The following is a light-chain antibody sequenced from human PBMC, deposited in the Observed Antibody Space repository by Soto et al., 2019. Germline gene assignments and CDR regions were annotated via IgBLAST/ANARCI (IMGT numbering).Light chain of an antibody. CDR2: GAS. Sequence: EIVLTQSPATLSVSPGARAILSCRASQAVRRNLAWYHQKPGQAPRLLIYGASNRATAIPARFSGSGSGTDCTLTIISLESEDFAVYYCQQYNKWPITFGQGTRLEIK. CDR3: QQYNKWPIT. V-gene: IGKV3-15*01. J-gene: IGKJ5*01. CDR1: QAVRRN.